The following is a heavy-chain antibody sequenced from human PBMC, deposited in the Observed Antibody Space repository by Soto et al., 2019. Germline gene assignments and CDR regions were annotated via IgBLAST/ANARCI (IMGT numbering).Heavy chain of an antibody. Sequence: EVRLVESGGGLVKPGGSLRLSCAASGFTFSSYSMNWVRQAPGKGLEGISSISSSSDYIYYADSVKGRFTISRDNAKNSLFLQLNSLRVEDTAVYYCAREFAYSGSPFDYWGQGTLVTVSS. J-gene: IGHJ4*02. V-gene: IGHV3-21*02. D-gene: IGHD1-26*01. CDR3: AREFAYSGSPFDY. CDR2: ISSSSDYI. CDR1: GFTFSSYS.